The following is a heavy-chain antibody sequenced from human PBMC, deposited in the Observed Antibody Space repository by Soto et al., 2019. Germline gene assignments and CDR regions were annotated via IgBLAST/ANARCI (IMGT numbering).Heavy chain of an antibody. D-gene: IGHD6-19*01. Sequence: GGSLRLSCAASGFTFTTYGMHWLRQAPGKGLEWVAVVSYDGSDHYYADSVKGRFTVSRDKSRNTVFPQMNSLRAEDTAMYYCEKEHSGLYSRYYFDFWGHGTLVTVSS. V-gene: IGHV3-30*18. CDR1: GFTFTTYG. CDR3: EKEHSGLYSRYYFDF. CDR2: VSYDGSDH. J-gene: IGHJ4*01.